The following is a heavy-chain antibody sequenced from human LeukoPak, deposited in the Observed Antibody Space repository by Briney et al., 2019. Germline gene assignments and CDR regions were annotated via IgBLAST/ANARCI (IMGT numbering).Heavy chain of an antibody. Sequence: GGSLRLSCAASGITFSSYSMNWVRQAPGKGLEWVSSISTSSSYIYYADSVKGRLTISRDNAKNSLYLQMNSLRAEDTAVYYCARRYGDYVGSFEYWGQGTLVTVSS. J-gene: IGHJ4*02. CDR3: ARRYGDYVGSFEY. D-gene: IGHD4-17*01. V-gene: IGHV3-21*01. CDR1: GITFSSYS. CDR2: ISTSSSYI.